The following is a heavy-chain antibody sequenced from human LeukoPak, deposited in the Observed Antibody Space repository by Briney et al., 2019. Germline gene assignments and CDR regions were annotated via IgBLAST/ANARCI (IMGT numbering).Heavy chain of an antibody. CDR1: GFTFSNYW. D-gene: IGHD1-1*01. CDR3: ATTTRSATFDY. J-gene: IGHJ4*02. V-gene: IGHV3-7*01. CDR2: IKQDGSEK. Sequence: PGGSLRLSCAASGFTFSNYWVSWVRQTPGKGLEWLANIKQDGSEKQYVASVKGRFTISRDNAKNSLYLQMNNLRAEDTAVYYCATTTRSATFDYWGQGTLVTVSS.